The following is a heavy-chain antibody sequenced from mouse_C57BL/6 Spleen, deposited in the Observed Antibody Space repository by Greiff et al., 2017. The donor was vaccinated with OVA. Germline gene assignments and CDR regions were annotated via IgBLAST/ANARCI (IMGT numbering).Heavy chain of an antibody. V-gene: IGHV1-53*01. CDR2: INPSNGGT. J-gene: IGHJ4*01. D-gene: IGHD2-4*01. CDR3: ARSDYDYDGYYAMDH. Sequence: QVQLQQPGTELVKPGASVKLSCKASGYTFTSYWMHWVKQRPGQGLEWIGNINPSNGGTNYNEKFKSKATLTVDKSSSTAYMQLSSLTSEDSAVYYCARSDYDYDGYYAMDHWGQGTSVTVSS. CDR1: GYTFTSYW.